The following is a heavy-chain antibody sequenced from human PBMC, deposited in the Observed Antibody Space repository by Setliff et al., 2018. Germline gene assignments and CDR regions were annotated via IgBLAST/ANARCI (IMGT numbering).Heavy chain of an antibody. CDR3: AREGVDIRSSTDYRYYMDV. D-gene: IGHD5-12*01. Sequence: GASVKVSCKASGGTFRSYGISWVRQAPGQGLEWMGGTFPMFGSANYAQKFQGRVTIITDEFTGTAYMELSSLRTEDTAVYYCAREGVDIRSSTDYRYYMDVWGKGTTVTVSS. CDR2: TFPMFGSA. J-gene: IGHJ6*03. V-gene: IGHV1-69*05. CDR1: GGTFRSYG.